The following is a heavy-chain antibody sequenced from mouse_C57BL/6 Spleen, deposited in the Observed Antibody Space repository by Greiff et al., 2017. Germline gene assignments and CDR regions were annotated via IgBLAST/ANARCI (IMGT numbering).Heavy chain of an antibody. J-gene: IGHJ2*01. Sequence: EVQLVESGGGLVQPGGSLSLSCAASGFTFTDYYMSWVRQPPGKALEWLGFIRNKANGYTTEYSASVKGRFTISRDNSQSILYLQMNALRAEDSATYYCARSPLYDGYYRYYFDYWGQGTTLTVSS. V-gene: IGHV7-3*01. CDR3: ARSPLYDGYYRYYFDY. CDR1: GFTFTDYY. CDR2: IRNKANGYTT. D-gene: IGHD2-3*01.